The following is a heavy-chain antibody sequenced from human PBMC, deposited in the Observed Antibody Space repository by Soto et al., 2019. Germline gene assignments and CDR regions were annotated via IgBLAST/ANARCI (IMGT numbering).Heavy chain of an antibody. D-gene: IGHD5-12*01. CDR3: AKYVVATIRGYFDY. J-gene: IGHJ4*02. V-gene: IGHV3-23*01. CDR2: ISDSGGTT. CDR1: GFTFSNYA. Sequence: EVQLLESGGGLVQPGGSLRLSCAASGFTFSNYAMSWVRQAPGKGLEWVSGISDSGGTTCYADSVKGRFTISRDNSKNTLYLQMNSLRAEDTAVYFCAKYVVATIRGYFDYWGQGTLVTVSS.